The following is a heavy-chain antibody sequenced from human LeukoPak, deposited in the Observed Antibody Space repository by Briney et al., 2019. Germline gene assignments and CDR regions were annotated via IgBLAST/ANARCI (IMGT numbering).Heavy chain of an antibody. CDR3: ARTSYDFWSGYYAY. V-gene: IGHV4-31*03. J-gene: IGHJ4*02. CDR2: IYYSGST. D-gene: IGHD3-3*01. Sequence: SQTLSLTCTVSGGSISSGGYYWSWIRQHPGKGLEWIGYIYYSGSTYYNPSLKSRVTISVDTSKNQFSLKLSSVTAADTAVYYCARTSYDFWSGYYAYWGQGTLVTVSS. CDR1: GGSISSGGYY.